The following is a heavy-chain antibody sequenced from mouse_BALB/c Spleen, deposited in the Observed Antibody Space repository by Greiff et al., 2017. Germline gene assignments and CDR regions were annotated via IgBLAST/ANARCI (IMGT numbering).Heavy chain of an antibody. J-gene: IGHJ2*01. CDR3: AIWDGEGFDY. V-gene: IGHV1-54*01. D-gene: IGHD4-1*01. CDR1: GYAFTNYL. Sequence: QVQLQQSGAELVRPGTSVKVSCKASGYAFTNYLIEWVKQRPGQGLEWIGVINPGSGGTNYNEKFKGKATLTADKSSSTAYMQLSSLTSDDSAVYFCAIWDGEGFDYWGQGTTLTVSS. CDR2: INPGSGGT.